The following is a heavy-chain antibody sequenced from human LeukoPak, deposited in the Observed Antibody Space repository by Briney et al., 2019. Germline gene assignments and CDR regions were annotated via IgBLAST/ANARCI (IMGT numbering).Heavy chain of an antibody. D-gene: IGHD6-13*01. CDR2: ISGSGGST. CDR3: AKDSPGIAAAGTWVDY. J-gene: IGHJ4*02. CDR1: GFTFSSYA. V-gene: IGHV3-23*01. Sequence: GGSLRLSCAASGFTFSSYAMSWVRQAPGKGLEWVSAISGSGGSTYYADSVKGRFTISRDNSKNTLYLQMNSLRAEDTAVYYCAKDSPGIAAAGTWVDYWGQGTLVTVSS.